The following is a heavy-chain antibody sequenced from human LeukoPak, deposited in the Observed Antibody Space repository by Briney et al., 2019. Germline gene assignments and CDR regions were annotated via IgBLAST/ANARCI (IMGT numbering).Heavy chain of an antibody. CDR1: GFTFSSYS. V-gene: IGHV3-21*01. CDR2: ISSSSSYI. D-gene: IGHD5-18*01. J-gene: IGHJ4*02. CDR3: AREGYSYGYGHY. Sequence: KSGGSLRLSCAASGFTFSSYSMNWVRQAPGKGLEWVSSISSSSSYIYYADSVKGRFTISRDNAKNSLYLQMNSLRAEDTAVYYCAREGYSYGYGHYWGQGTLVTVSS.